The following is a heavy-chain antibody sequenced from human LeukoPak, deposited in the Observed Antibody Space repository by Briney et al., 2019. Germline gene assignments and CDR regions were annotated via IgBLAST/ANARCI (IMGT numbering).Heavy chain of an antibody. V-gene: IGHV3-7*01. J-gene: IGHJ4*02. D-gene: IGHD5-18*01. CDR1: GFTFRSYW. Sequence: PGGSLRLSCEASGFTFRSYWMTWVRQAPGKGLEWLANIKYDGSDKYYAASVKGRFTISRDNARNSLYLQMNSLRVEDTAVYYCGTSLDAAINTGGQGILVTVSS. CDR2: IKYDGSDK. CDR3: GTSLDAAINT.